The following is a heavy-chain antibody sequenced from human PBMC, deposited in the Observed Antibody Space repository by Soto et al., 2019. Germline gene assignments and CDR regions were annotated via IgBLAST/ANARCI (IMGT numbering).Heavy chain of an antibody. CDR1: GFTFSNYA. Sequence: QVQLVESGGGVVQPGRSLRLSCAASGFTFSNYAMHWVRQAPGKGLEWLAVITYDGSKEYFADSVKGRFTISRDNFQGTMYLPMKSLGTEDTGVFYCGKGILERFLTIVYGMGVWGQGTSVAVSS. CDR2: ITYDGSKE. D-gene: IGHD3-3*01. J-gene: IGHJ6*02. CDR3: GKGILERFLTIVYGMGV. V-gene: IGHV3-30*18.